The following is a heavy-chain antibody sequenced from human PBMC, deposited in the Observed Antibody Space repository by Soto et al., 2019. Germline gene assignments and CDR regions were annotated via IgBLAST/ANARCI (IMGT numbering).Heavy chain of an antibody. V-gene: IGHV4-4*02. CDR3: ARNLDSYRSSPADY. CDR1: GGSISIINW. CDR2: IYHTGGT. J-gene: IGHJ4*02. Sequence: LSXTCSVSGGSISIINWWSWVRQPPGKELEWIGEIYHTGGTNYNPSLKSRVTISVDKSKNEFYLKLSSVTAADTAVYYCARNLDSYRSSPADYWGQATLVSVSS. D-gene: IGHD6-6*01.